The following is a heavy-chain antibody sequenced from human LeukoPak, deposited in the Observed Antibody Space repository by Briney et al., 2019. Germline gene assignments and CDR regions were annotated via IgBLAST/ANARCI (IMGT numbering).Heavy chain of an antibody. CDR2: SYTSGST. CDR3: ARRFGDFFYDY. D-gene: IGHD3-10*01. CDR1: GASISSGSYY. V-gene: IGHV4-61*02. Sequence: SETLSLTCTVSGASISSGSYYWSWIRQPAGKGLEWIGRSYTSGSTNYNPSLKSRVTISVDTSKNQFSLKLSSVTAADTAVYYCARRFGDFFYDYWGRGTLVTVSS. J-gene: IGHJ4*02.